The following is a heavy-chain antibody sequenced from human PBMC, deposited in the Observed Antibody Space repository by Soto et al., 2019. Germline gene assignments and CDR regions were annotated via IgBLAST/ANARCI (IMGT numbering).Heavy chain of an antibody. CDR2: IYYSGSA. Sequence: SETLSLTCTVSGGSVSSGSYYWSWIRQPPGKGLEWIGYIYYSGSANYNPSLKSRVTISVDTSKNQFSLKLSSVTAADTAVYYCARDLDYGDSFEAFDIWGQGTMVTVSS. CDR3: ARDLDYGDSFEAFDI. CDR1: GGSVSSGSYY. J-gene: IGHJ3*02. D-gene: IGHD4-17*01. V-gene: IGHV4-61*01.